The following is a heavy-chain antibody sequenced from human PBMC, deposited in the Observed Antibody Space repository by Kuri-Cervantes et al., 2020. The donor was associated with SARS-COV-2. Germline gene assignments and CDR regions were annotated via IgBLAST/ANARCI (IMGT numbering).Heavy chain of an antibody. D-gene: IGHD3-16*01. CDR1: GFTFSSYA. V-gene: IGHV3-23*01. J-gene: IGHJ4*02. Sequence: GGSLRLSCAASGFTFSSYAMSWVRQAPGKGLEWVSAISGSGGSTYYADSVKGRFTISRDNSKNTLYLQMNGLRAEDTAVYYCARDSPSVMGFDYWGQGTLVTVSS. CDR3: ARDSPSVMGFDY. CDR2: ISGSGGST.